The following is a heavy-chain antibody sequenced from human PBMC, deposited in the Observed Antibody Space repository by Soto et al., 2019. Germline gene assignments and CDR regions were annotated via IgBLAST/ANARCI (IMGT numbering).Heavy chain of an antibody. D-gene: IGHD3-3*01. CDR2: ISSSSSTI. CDR3: ARDGAVLRFLEWLPFDY. CDR1: GFTFSSYS. J-gene: IGHJ4*02. Sequence: PGGSLRLSCAASGFTFSSYSMNWVRQAPGKGLEWVSYISSSSSTIYYADSVKGRFTISRDNAKNSLYLQMNSLRAEDTAVYYCARDGAVLRFLEWLPFDYWGQGTLVTVSS. V-gene: IGHV3-48*01.